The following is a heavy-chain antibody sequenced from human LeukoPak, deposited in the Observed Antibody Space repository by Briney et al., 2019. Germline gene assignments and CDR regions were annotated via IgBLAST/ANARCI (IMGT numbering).Heavy chain of an antibody. CDR2: FDPEDGET. J-gene: IGHJ6*03. Sequence: ASVKVSCKVSGYTLTELSMHWVRQAPGKGLEWMGGFDPEDGETIYAQKFQGRVTMTEDTSTDTAYMELSSLRSEDTAVYYCARTAMARYYYYYYMDVWGKGTTVTVSS. CDR3: ARTAMARYYYYYYMDV. CDR1: GYTLTELS. V-gene: IGHV1-24*01. D-gene: IGHD5-18*01.